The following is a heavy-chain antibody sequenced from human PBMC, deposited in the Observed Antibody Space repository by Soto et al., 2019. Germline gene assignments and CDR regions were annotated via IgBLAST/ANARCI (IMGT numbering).Heavy chain of an antibody. CDR2: IYYSGST. J-gene: IGHJ4*02. D-gene: IGHD4-17*01. CDR3: ARGTDYGGDY. Sequence: SETLSLTCTVSGGSISSAGYYWSWIRQPPGKGLEWIGYIYYSGSTYYNPSLKSRVTISVDTSKNQFSLKLSSVTAADTAVYYCARGTDYGGDYWGQGTLVTVSS. V-gene: IGHV4-30-4*01. CDR1: GGSISSAGYY.